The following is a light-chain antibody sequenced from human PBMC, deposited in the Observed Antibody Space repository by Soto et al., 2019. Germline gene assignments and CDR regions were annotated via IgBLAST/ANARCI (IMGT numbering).Light chain of an antibody. Sequence: IKLNQSPSSLSASVGDRVTITCRASQGISSYLAWYQQKPGKAPKLLIYDASTLQSGVPSRFSASGSGTEFTLTISSLQPEDFATYYCQQLNSYPLTFGGGTKVDIK. CDR1: QGISSY. CDR3: QQLNSYPLT. J-gene: IGKJ4*01. V-gene: IGKV1-9*01. CDR2: DAS.